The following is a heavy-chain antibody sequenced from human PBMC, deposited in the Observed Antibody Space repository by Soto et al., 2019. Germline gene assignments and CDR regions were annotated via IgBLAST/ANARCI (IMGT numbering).Heavy chain of an antibody. V-gene: IGHV1-69*13. J-gene: IGHJ3*02. CDR3: AREDSITGTTPQQSDAFDI. D-gene: IGHD1-20*01. CDR2: IIPIFGTA. Sequence: GASVKVSCKASGGTFSSYAISWVRQAPGQGLEWMGGIIPIFGTANYAQKFQGRVTITADESTSTAYMELSSLRSEDTAVYYCAREDSITGTTPQQSDAFDIWGQGTMDTVSS. CDR1: GGTFSSYA.